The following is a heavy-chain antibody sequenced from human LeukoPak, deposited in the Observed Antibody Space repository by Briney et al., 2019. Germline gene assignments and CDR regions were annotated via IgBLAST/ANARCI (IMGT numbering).Heavy chain of an antibody. D-gene: IGHD5-12*01. V-gene: IGHV3-74*01. Sequence: GGSLRLSCAASGFSFRTYWMHWVRQAPGRGPVWVSRINSDGSLTRNGDSVKGRFTISRDNSKNTLFLQMGSLRAEDTAVYYCVREERGLAIDYWGQGTLVTVSS. CDR3: VREERGLAIDY. J-gene: IGHJ4*02. CDR1: GFSFRTYW. CDR2: INSDGSLT.